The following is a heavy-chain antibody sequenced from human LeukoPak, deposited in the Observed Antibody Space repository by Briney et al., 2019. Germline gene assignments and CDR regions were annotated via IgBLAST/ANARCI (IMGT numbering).Heavy chain of an antibody. V-gene: IGHV3-23*01. Sequence: GGSLRLSCAASGFTFSSYALTWVRQAPGKGLEWVSGISDSDGSTYYADSVKGRLTISRDNSKNTLYLQMNSLRAEDTAVYYCAKVDSSSWYVAFDMWGQGTMVTVPS. J-gene: IGHJ3*02. CDR1: GFTFSSYA. CDR2: ISDSDGST. CDR3: AKVDSSSWYVAFDM. D-gene: IGHD6-13*01.